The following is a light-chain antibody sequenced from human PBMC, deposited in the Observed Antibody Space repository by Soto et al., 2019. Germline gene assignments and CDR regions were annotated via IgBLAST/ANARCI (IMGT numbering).Light chain of an antibody. Sequence: QAVVTQEPSLTVSPGGTVTLTCGISTGAVTSGHYPYWFQQKPGQVPRPLIYDTDNKHSWTPARFSGSLLGGKAALTLSGAQPEDEADYYCLLVCCGGRAFGGGTQLTVL. CDR1: TGAVTSGHY. CDR2: DTD. CDR3: LLVCCGGRA. J-gene: IGLJ2*01. V-gene: IGLV7-46*01.